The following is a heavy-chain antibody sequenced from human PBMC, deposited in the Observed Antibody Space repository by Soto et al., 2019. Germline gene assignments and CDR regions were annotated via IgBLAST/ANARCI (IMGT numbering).Heavy chain of an antibody. CDR1: GYTFTSYG. J-gene: IGHJ6*02. V-gene: IGHV1-18*01. D-gene: IGHD4-17*01. CDR3: ARDWPRLPSSYYYYYYGMDV. Sequence: QVQLVQSGAEVKKPGASVKVSCKASGYTFTSYGISWVRQAPGQGLEWMGWISAYNGNTNYAQKLQGRVTMTTDTSTSTAYMELRSLRSDDTAVYYCARDWPRLPSSYYYYYYGMDVWGQGTTVTVSS. CDR2: ISAYNGNT.